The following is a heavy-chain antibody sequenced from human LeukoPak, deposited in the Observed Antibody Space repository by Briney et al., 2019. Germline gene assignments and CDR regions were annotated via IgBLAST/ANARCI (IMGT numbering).Heavy chain of an antibody. D-gene: IGHD1-26*01. J-gene: IGHJ4*02. Sequence: GGSLRLSCVASGFTFSSYGMHWVRQAPGEGPEWVAFISYDGSNKYYADPVKGRFTISRDNSKNTLYLQMNSLRAEDTAMYYCAKGVGATRIFDYWGQGTLVTVSS. CDR1: GFTFSSYG. V-gene: IGHV3-30*18. CDR3: AKGVGATRIFDY. CDR2: ISYDGSNK.